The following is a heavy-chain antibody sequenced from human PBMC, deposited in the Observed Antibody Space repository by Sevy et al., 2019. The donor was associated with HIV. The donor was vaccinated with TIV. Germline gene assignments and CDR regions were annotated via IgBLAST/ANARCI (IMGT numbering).Heavy chain of an antibody. CDR2: ISSGSRYI. D-gene: IGHD3-10*01. Sequence: GGSLRLSCAASGFTFSNYFMNWVRQAPGKGLEWVSSISSGSRYIFYADSLKGRFTISRDNAKNSLYLHMNSLRAEDTAVYYCARGDYYGSLYYFDYSGPGTLVTVSS. CDR3: ARGDYYGSLYYFDY. J-gene: IGHJ4*02. CDR1: GFTFSNYF. V-gene: IGHV3-21*01.